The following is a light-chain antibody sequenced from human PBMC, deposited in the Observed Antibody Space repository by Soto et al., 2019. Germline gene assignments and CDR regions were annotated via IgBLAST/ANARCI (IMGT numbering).Light chain of an antibody. J-gene: IGKJ4*01. V-gene: IGKV1-33*01. CDR2: DAS. CDR3: QQYDNLPPLT. Sequence: DIQMPQSPSSLSASVGDRVTITCQASQDISNYLNWYQQKPGKAPKLLIYDASNLETGVPSRFSGSGSGTDFTFTICSLQPEDIATYYCQQYDNLPPLTFGGGTKVEIK. CDR1: QDISNY.